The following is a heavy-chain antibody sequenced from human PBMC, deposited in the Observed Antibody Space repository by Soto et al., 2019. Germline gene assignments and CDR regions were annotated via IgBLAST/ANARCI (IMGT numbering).Heavy chain of an antibody. D-gene: IGHD1-26*01. Sequence: GGSLRLSCAASGFTFSSYAMGWVRQAPGKGLEWVSAISGSVGSTYYADSVKGRFTISRENSKNTLYLQMNSLRAEDTAVYYCAKANPIVGATFDYWGQGTLVTVSS. CDR1: GFTFSSYA. CDR2: ISGSVGST. V-gene: IGHV3-23*01. J-gene: IGHJ4*02. CDR3: AKANPIVGATFDY.